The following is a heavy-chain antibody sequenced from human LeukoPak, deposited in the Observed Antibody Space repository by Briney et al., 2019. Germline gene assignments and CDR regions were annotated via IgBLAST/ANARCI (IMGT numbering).Heavy chain of an antibody. J-gene: IGHJ5*02. V-gene: IGHV1-18*01. D-gene: IGHD3-3*01. CDR1: GYTFTSYG. CDR3: ARDLFDGFWSGYYTGMLGPNWFDP. Sequence: ASVKVSCKASGYTFTSYGISWVRQAPGQGLEWMGWISAYNGNTNYAQELQGRVTMTTDTSTSTAYMELRSLRSDDTAVYCCARDLFDGFWSGYYTGMLGPNWFDPWGQGTLVTVSS. CDR2: ISAYNGNT.